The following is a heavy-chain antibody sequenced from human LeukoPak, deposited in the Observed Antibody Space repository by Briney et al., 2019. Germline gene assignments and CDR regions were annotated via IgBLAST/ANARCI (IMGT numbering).Heavy chain of an antibody. CDR2: ISYDGSNE. V-gene: IGHV3-30*04. CDR3: AIYVSFDI. D-gene: IGHD3-16*01. Sequence: GGSLRLSCAASGFTFSSYVMHWVRQAPGKGLEWVAIISYDGSNEYYADSVKGRFTISRDNSKNTLYLQMNSLRAEDTAVYYCAIYVSFDIWGQGTMVTVSS. J-gene: IGHJ3*02. CDR1: GFTFSSYV.